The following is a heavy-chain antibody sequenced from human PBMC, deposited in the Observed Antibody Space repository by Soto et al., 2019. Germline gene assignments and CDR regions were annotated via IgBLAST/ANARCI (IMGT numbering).Heavy chain of an antibody. J-gene: IGHJ6*02. CDR3: ARDLVMGSSSWLYYYYYGMDV. CDR1: GFTFSSYA. V-gene: IGHV3-30-3*01. CDR2: ISYDGSNK. Sequence: QVQLVESGGGVVQPGRSLRLSCAASGFTFSSYAMHWVRQAPGKGLEWVAVISYDGSNKYYADSVKGRFTISRDNSKNRLYLQMNSLRAEDTVVYYCARDLVMGSSSWLYYYYYGMDVWGQGTTVTVSS. D-gene: IGHD6-13*01.